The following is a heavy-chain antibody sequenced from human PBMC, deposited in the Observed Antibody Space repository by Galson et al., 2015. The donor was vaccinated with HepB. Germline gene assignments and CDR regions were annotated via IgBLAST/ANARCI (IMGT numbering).Heavy chain of an antibody. V-gene: IGHV5-51*01. Sequence: QSGAEVKKPGESLKISCKGSGYSFTSYWIGWVRQMPGKGLEWMGIIYPGDSDTRYSPSFQGQVTISADKSISTAYLQWSSLKASDTAMYYCARVGVVAATRAQGHYYYGMDVWGQGTTVTVSS. CDR3: ARVGVVAATRAQGHYYYGMDV. D-gene: IGHD2-15*01. CDR1: GYSFTSYW. CDR2: IYPGDSDT. J-gene: IGHJ6*02.